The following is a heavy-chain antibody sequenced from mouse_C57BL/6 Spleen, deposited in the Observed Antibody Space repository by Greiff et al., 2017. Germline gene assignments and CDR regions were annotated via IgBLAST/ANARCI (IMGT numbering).Heavy chain of an antibody. CDR3: ARSGSSPSDV. CDR2: IYPGDGDT. CDR1: GYAFSSYW. J-gene: IGHJ1*03. Sequence: VKLQESGAELVKPGASVKISCKASGYAFSSYWMNWVKQRPGSGLEWIGQIYPGDGDTNYNGKFKGKATLTADKSSSTAYMQLSSLNSEDSAVYFCARSGSSPSDVWGTGTTVTVSS. D-gene: IGHD1-1*01. V-gene: IGHV1-80*01.